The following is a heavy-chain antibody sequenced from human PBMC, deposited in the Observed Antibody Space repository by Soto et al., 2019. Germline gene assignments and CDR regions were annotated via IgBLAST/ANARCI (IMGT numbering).Heavy chain of an antibody. CDR3: AKVGSGWSLWYYFDY. CDR1: GFTFDDYA. Sequence: EVQLVESGGGLVQPGRSLRLSCAASGFTFDDYAMHWVRQAPGKGLERVSGISWNSGSIGYADSVTGRFTISRDNAKNFLDLQMNSQIAEDTALYYCAKVGSGWSLWYYFDYWGQGTLVTVSS. V-gene: IGHV3-9*01. J-gene: IGHJ4*02. CDR2: ISWNSGSI. D-gene: IGHD6-19*01.